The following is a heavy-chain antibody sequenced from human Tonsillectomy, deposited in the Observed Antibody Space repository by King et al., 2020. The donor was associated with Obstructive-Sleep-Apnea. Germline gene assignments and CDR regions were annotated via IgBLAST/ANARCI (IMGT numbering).Heavy chain of an antibody. CDR2: INPSGGST. CDR1: GYTFTSYY. CDR3: ARGLGSGSYYGY. Sequence: QLVQSGAEVKKPGASVKVSCKASGYTFTSYYMHWVRQAPGQGLEWMGIINPSGGSTSYAQKFQGRVTMTRDTSTSTVYMDLSILRSEDTAVYYWARGLGSGSYYGYWGQGTLVSVSS. J-gene: IGHJ4*02. D-gene: IGHD3-10*01. V-gene: IGHV1-46*01.